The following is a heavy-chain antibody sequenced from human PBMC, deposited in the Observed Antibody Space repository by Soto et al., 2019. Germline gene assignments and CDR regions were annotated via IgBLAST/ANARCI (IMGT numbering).Heavy chain of an antibody. D-gene: IGHD2-15*01. V-gene: IGHV1-2*02. CDR3: ARALRYCSGGSCYTNWFDP. CDR1: GYTFTGYY. Sequence: ASVKVSCKASGYTFTGYYMHWVRQAPGQGLEWMGWINPNSGGTNYAQKFQGRVTMTRDTSISTAYMELSRLRSDDTAVYYCARALRYCSGGSCYTNWFDPWGQGTLVTVSS. CDR2: INPNSGGT. J-gene: IGHJ5*02.